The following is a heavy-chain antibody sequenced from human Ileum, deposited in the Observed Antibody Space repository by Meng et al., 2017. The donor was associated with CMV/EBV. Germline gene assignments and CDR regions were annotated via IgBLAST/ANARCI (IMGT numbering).Heavy chain of an antibody. J-gene: IGHJ4*02. CDR2: ICDTGST. Sequence: LPETGPELVSPSGTMPPTSTVSGGSISSSTYYCGCVRRPPGNGLEYIGSICDTGSTYYNPSLKSRATISVDTSKNQFSLKLPSVTAADAAMYYCARYLPQTSGLKICFDYWGQGTPVTVSS. CDR3: ARYLPQTSGLKICFDY. V-gene: IGHV4-39*01. CDR1: GGSISSSTYY. D-gene: IGHD6-19*01.